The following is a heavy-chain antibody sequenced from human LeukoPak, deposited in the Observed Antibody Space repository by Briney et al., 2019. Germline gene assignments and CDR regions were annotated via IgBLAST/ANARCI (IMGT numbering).Heavy chain of an antibody. Sequence: GESLKISCKGSGYSFTSYWIGWVRQMPGKGLEWMGIIYPGDSDTRYSPSFQGQVTISAAKSISPAYLQWSSLKASDTGLYYCARRDGSYSHAFDIWGQGTMVTVSS. D-gene: IGHD1-26*01. CDR3: ARRDGSYSHAFDI. V-gene: IGHV5-51*01. J-gene: IGHJ3*02. CDR2: IYPGDSDT. CDR1: GYSFTSYW.